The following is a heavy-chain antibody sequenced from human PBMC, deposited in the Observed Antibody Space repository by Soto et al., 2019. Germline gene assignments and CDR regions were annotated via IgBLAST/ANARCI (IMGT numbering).Heavy chain of an antibody. CDR2: ISAYNGNT. CDR1: GYTFTSYG. D-gene: IGHD6-19*01. J-gene: IGHJ6*02. Sequence: ASVKVSCKASGYTFTSYGISWVRQAPGQGLEWMGWISAYNGNTSYAQKLQGRVTMTTDTSTSTAYMELRSLRSDDTAVYYCARAGYSSGWIDYYYYYGMDVWGQGTTVTVSS. CDR3: ARAGYSSGWIDYYYYYGMDV. V-gene: IGHV1-18*04.